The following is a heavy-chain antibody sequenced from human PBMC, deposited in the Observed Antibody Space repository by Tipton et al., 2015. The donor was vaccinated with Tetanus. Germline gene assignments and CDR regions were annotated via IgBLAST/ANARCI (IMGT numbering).Heavy chain of an antibody. CDR1: GASLRGGDYH. CDR3: ARANYDFPKKGPFDS. Sequence: VKPSETLSLTCTVSGASLRGGDYHWSWIRQPPGKGLEWLAYISGSGTTNSNYYLKSRITMTQDTSRNQFSLKLTSVTAADTAVYYCARANYDFPKKGPFDSWGQGTLVIVSS. D-gene: IGHD3-3*01. J-gene: IGHJ4*02. V-gene: IGHV4-61*08. CDR2: ISGSGTT.